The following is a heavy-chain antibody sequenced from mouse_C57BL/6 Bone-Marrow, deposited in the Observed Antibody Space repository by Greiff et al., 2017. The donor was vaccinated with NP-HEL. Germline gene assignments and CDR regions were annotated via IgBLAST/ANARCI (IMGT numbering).Heavy chain of an antibody. CDR1: GYTFTDYE. V-gene: IGHV1-15*01. CDR2: IDPETGGT. J-gene: IGHJ4*01. Sequence: QVQLQQSGAELVRPGASVTLSCKASGYTFTDYEMHWVKQTPVHGLEWIGAIDPETGGTAYNQKFKGKAILTADKSSSTAYMQLSSLTSEDSAVYFCARARGYSTWNYAMDYWGQGTSVTVSS. D-gene: IGHD2-5*01. CDR3: ARARGYSTWNYAMDY.